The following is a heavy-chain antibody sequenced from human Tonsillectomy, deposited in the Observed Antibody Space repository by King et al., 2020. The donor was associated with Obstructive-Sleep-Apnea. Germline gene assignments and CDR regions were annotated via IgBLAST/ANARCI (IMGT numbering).Heavy chain of an antibody. V-gene: IGHV3-33*01. CDR2: IWYDGSNK. CDR1: GFTFSSCG. Sequence: VQLVESGGGVVQPGRSLRLSCAASGFTFSSCGMHWVRQAPGKGLEWVAVIWYDGSNKYYVDSVKGRFTISRDNSKNTLYLQMNSLRAEDTAVYYCARSLYDSSAYSPVALRYWGQGTLVTVSS. CDR3: ARSLYDSSAYSPVALRY. D-gene: IGHD3-22*01. J-gene: IGHJ4*02.